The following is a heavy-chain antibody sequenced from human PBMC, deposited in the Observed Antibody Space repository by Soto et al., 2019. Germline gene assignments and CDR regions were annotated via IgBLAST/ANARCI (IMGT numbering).Heavy chain of an antibody. CDR3: ARSDAIQLWDY. Sequence: GXSVKVSCKASGYPFTGYYMHWVRQAPGQGLEWMGWINPNSGGTNYAQKFQGWVTMTRDTSISTAYMELSRLRSDDTAVYYCARSDAIQLWDYWGQGTLVTVSS. J-gene: IGHJ4*02. CDR1: GYPFTGYY. V-gene: IGHV1-2*04. CDR2: INPNSGGT. D-gene: IGHD5-18*01.